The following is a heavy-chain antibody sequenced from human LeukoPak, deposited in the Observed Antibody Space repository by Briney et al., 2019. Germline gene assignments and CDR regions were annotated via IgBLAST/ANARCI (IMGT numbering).Heavy chain of an antibody. V-gene: IGHV3-23*01. D-gene: IGHD3-16*01. CDR1: GFTFNTYA. CDR3: MAYTMRGIFDY. Sequence: PGGSLRLSCAASGFTFNTYAMTWGRQAPGKGLEWVSIISGGGDATYYADSVKGRFTISRDNSKNTLHLQMDSLRAEDTAVFYCMAYTMRGIFDYWGQGTLVTVSS. CDR2: ISGGGDAT. J-gene: IGHJ4*02.